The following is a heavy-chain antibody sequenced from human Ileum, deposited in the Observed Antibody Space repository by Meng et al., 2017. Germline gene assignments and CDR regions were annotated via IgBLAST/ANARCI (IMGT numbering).Heavy chain of an antibody. Sequence: VDLEEADPGRVRPPGTLFCICTVSVCSVSSAGYEWGWIRQPPGKGLDWSGYASTNYNPSLTSPVTISFDTSKIQFSLKLISVTAADTAVYYCARDHWGSLDYWGQGILVTVSS. D-gene: IGHD7-27*01. CDR1: VCSVSSAGYE. V-gene: IGHV4-61*08. CDR3: ARDHWGSLDY. J-gene: IGHJ4*02. CDR2: AST.